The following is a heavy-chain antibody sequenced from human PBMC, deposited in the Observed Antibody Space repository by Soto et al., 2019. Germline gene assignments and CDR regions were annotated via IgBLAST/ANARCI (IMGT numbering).Heavy chain of an antibody. Sequence: ASVKVSCKASGFTFTSSAVQWVRQARGQRLEWIGWIVVGSGNTNYAQKFQERVTITRDMSTSTAYMELSSLRSEDTAVYYCAADRSYYYYMDVWGKGTTVTVSS. J-gene: IGHJ6*03. CDR3: AADRSYYYYMDV. CDR2: IVVGSGNT. CDR1: GFTFTSSA. V-gene: IGHV1-58*01.